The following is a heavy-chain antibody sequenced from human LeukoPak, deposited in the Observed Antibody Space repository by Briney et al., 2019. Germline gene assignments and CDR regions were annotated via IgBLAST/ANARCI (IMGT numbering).Heavy chain of an antibody. Sequence: SQTLSLTCTVSGGSISSGDYYWSWIRQPPGKGLVWIGYIYYSGSTYYNPSLKSRVTISVDTSKNQFSLKLSSVTAADTAVYYCARVSADSYGWNWFDPWGQGTLVTVSS. D-gene: IGHD5-18*01. CDR1: GGSISSGDYY. CDR2: IYYSGST. V-gene: IGHV4-30-4*01. CDR3: ARVSADSYGWNWFDP. J-gene: IGHJ5*02.